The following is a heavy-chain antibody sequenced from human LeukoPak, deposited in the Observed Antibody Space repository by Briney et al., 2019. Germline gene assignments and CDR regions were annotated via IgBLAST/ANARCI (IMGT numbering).Heavy chain of an antibody. Sequence: KTGGSLRLSCAASGFTFSSYNMNWVRQAPGKGLEWVSSITSSSSYTFYADSVKGRFTISRDSVRHSLYLQMNSLRDEDTAIYYCARDRSDFSLLYHYFYMDVWGKGTTVTVSS. D-gene: IGHD3-3*01. CDR1: GFTFSSYN. J-gene: IGHJ6*03. CDR3: ARDRSDFSLLYHYFYMDV. V-gene: IGHV3-21*01. CDR2: ITSSSSYT.